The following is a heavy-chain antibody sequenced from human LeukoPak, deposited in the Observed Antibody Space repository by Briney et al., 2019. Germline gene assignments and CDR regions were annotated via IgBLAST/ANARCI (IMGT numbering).Heavy chain of an antibody. CDR1: GGSFSGYY. CDR2: INHSGST. D-gene: IGHD3-22*01. J-gene: IGHJ4*02. CDR3: ARGPHSGVNYYDSSGYYY. Sequence: SETLSLTCAVYGGSFSGYYWSWIRQPPGKGLEWIGEINHSGSTNYNPSLKSRVTISVDTSKNQFSLKLSSVTAADTAVYYCARGPHSGVNYYDSSGYYYWGQGTLVTVSS. V-gene: IGHV4-34*01.